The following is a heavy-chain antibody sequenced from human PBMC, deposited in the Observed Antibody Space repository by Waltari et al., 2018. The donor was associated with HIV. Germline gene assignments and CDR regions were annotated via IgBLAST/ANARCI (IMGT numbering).Heavy chain of an antibody. CDR3: ARDPAPYYDILTGYNAYYF. V-gene: IGHV3-33*01. D-gene: IGHD3-9*01. CDR1: GFTFSSYG. J-gene: IGHJ4*01. CDR2: IWYDGSYK. Sequence: QVQLVESGGGVVQPGRSLRLSCAASGFTFSSYGMRWVRQAPGKGLEWGAFIWYDGSYKYYADSVKGRFTISRDNSKNTLYLQMNSLRAEDTAVYYCARDPAPYYDILTGYNAYYF.